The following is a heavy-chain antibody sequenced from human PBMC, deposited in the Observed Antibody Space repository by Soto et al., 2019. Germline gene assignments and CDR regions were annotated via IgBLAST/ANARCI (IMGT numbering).Heavy chain of an antibody. Sequence: ASVKVSCKASGGTFSSYTISWVRQAPGQGLEWMGRIIPILGIANYAQKFQGRVTITADKSTSTAYMELSSLRSEDTAVYYCAGWGLIAARSLDYWGQGTLVTVSS. CDR3: AGWGLIAARSLDY. D-gene: IGHD6-6*01. J-gene: IGHJ4*02. CDR1: GGTFSSYT. V-gene: IGHV1-69*02. CDR2: IIPILGIA.